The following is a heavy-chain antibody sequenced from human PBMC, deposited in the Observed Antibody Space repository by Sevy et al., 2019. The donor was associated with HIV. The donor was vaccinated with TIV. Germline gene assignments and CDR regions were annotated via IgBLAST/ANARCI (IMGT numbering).Heavy chain of an antibody. J-gene: IGHJ4*02. D-gene: IGHD6-13*01. Sequence: GGSLRLSCATSGFTFSDAWLSWVRQAPGKGLEWIGRIRSKGDGGTTEYPARVEGRFTISRDDSKNMMYVQMNSLKTEDTGVYYCTTEGADWGQGTLVTVSS. CDR3: TTEGAD. V-gene: IGHV3-15*01. CDR2: IRSKGDGGTT. CDR1: GFTFSDAW.